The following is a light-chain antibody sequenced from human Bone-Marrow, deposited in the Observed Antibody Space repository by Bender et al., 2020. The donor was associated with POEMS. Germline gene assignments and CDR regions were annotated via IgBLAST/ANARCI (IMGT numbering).Light chain of an antibody. J-gene: IGLJ3*02. CDR1: SSDVGGYDY. CDR2: EVT. V-gene: IGLV2-14*01. Sequence: QSALTQPASVSGSPGQSITISCTGTSSDVGGYDYVSWYQQHPGKAPTVMIYEVTKRPSGVSNRFSGSKSGNTASLTISGLQPADEADYYCSSYTSSSVAHVLFGGGTKLTVL. CDR3: SSYTSSSVAHVL.